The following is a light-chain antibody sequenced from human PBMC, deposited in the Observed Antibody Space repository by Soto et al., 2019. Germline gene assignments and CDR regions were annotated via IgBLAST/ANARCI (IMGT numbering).Light chain of an antibody. CDR1: QSLRNY. V-gene: IGKV3-11*01. CDR2: DAS. J-gene: IGKJ5*01. Sequence: EKVLTQSQATLSLSPMDSNPLXSRATQSLRNYLAWYQQKLGQAPRLLIYDASKRATGIPARFSGSGSGTDFTLTISSLEPEDFAVYFCQQRSDWPPTFGQGTRLENK. CDR3: QQRSDWPPT.